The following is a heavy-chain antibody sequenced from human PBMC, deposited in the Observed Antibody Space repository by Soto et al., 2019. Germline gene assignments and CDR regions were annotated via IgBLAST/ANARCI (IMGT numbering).Heavy chain of an antibody. D-gene: IGHD2-2*01. J-gene: IGHJ4*02. CDR3: ARGPSSLTRFDY. CDR1: GFIFNNYA. V-gene: IGHV3-23*01. CDR2: ISSSGVNT. Sequence: GGSLRLSCAASGFIFNNYAMNWVRQAPGKGLEWVSAISSSGVNTYYTDSVKGRFTISRDNSKNMLNLQVNSLRAEDTAVYYCARGPSSLTRFDYWGQGTLVTVSS.